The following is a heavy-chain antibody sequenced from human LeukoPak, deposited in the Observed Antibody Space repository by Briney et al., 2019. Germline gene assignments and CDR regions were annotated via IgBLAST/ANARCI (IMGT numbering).Heavy chain of an antibody. D-gene: IGHD4-17*01. CDR3: ARERVSSGDYSNWFDP. Sequence: SETLSLTCTVSGGSISSSSYYWGWIRQPPGKGLEWIGSIYYSGSTYYNPSLKSRVTISVDTSKNQFSLKLSSVTAADTAVYYCARERVSSGDYSNWFDPWGQGTLVTVSS. J-gene: IGHJ5*02. CDR1: GGSISSSSYY. CDR2: IYYSGST. V-gene: IGHV4-39*02.